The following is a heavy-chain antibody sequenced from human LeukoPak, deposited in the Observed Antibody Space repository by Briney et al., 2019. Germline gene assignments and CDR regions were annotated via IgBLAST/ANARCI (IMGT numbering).Heavy chain of an antibody. D-gene: IGHD3-10*01. CDR2: IYHSGST. V-gene: IGHV4-38-2*02. J-gene: IGHJ4*02. CDR1: GYSITSGYF. CDR3: ARDGSCNTMVRGGLDY. Sequence: SETLSLTCSVSGYSITSGYFWGWIRQPPGKGLDWIGSIYHSGSTYYNPSLKSRVTISLDTPKNQFSLKLSSVTAADTAVYYCARDGSCNTMVRGGLDYWGQGTLVTVSS.